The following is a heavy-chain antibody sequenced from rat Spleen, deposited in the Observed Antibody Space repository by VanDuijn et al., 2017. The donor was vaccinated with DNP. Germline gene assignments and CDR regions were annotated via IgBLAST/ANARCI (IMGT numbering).Heavy chain of an antibody. J-gene: IGHJ2*01. V-gene: IGHV5S13*01. CDR3: GRDRMGVHYFDY. Sequence: EVRLVESGGGLVQPGRSLKLSCAASGFTFSNYGMAWVRQTPEKGLEWVATIGSTGANSYYRNSVEGRFSVSRDNTKSSLYLQMDSLRSEDTATYYCGRDRMGVHYFDYWGQGVMVTVSS. D-gene: IGHD1-12*02. CDR2: IGSTGANS. CDR1: GFTFSNYG.